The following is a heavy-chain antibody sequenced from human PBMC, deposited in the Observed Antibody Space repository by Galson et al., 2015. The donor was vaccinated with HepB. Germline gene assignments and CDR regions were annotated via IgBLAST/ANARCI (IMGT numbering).Heavy chain of an antibody. Sequence: SLRLSCAASGFSFSIYAMNWVRQAPRKRLEWVSLISGGGGSTYYADSVEGRFTISRDDSKNTLYLQMNSLRAEDTAVYYCARRSSQSYSYYMDVWGKGTTVTVSS. V-gene: IGHV3-23*01. J-gene: IGHJ6*03. CDR2: ISGGGGST. CDR1: GFSFSIYA. CDR3: ARRSSQSYSYYMDV. D-gene: IGHD2-15*01.